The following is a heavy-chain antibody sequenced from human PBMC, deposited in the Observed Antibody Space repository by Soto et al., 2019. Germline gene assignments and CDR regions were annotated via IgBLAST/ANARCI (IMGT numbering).Heavy chain of an antibody. J-gene: IGHJ6*02. CDR1: GGSISSGDYY. Sequence: QVQLQESGPGLVKPSQTLSLTCTVSGGSISSGDYYWSWIRQPPGKGLEWIGYIYYSGSTYYNPSLTSRVTISVDTSKNQFSLKLSSVTAADTAVYYCARAGDFWSGYHDYYYYGMDVWGQGTTVTVSS. V-gene: IGHV4-30-4*01. CDR2: IYYSGST. CDR3: ARAGDFWSGYHDYYYYGMDV. D-gene: IGHD3-3*01.